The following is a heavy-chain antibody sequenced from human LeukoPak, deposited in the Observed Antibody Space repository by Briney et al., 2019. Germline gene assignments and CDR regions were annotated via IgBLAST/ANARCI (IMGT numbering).Heavy chain of an antibody. CDR1: GGSFCGYY. J-gene: IGHJ4*02. CDR3: ARGPRTATTGFDY. Sequence: TSETLSLTCAVYGGSFCGYYWSWIRQPPGKGLEWGGEINHSVSTNYNPSLKSRVTISVDTSKNQFSLKLSSVTAADTAVCYWARGPRTATTGFDYWGQGTLVTVSS. D-gene: IGHD4-17*01. V-gene: IGHV4-34*01. CDR2: INHSVST.